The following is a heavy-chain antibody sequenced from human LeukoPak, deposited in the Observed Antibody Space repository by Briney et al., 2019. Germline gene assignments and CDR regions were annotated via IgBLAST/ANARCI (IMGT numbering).Heavy chain of an antibody. V-gene: IGHV1-2*02. J-gene: IGHJ4*02. CDR2: INPNSGGT. CDR3: AREPNWNNNFDY. Sequence: ASVKVSRKASGYTFTGYYMHWVRQAPGQGLEWMGWINPNSGGTNYAQKFQGRVTMTRDTSISTAYMELSRLRSDDTAVYYCAREPNWNNNFDYWGQGTLVTVSS. D-gene: IGHD1-20*01. CDR1: GYTFTGYY.